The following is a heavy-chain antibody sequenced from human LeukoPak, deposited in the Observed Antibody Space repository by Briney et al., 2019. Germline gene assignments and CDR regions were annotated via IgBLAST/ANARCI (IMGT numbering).Heavy chain of an antibody. D-gene: IGHD3-3*01. CDR2: INHSGST. CDR3: ARGFFEWFRPTYYFDY. J-gene: IGHJ4*02. CDR1: GGSFSGYY. V-gene: IGHV4-34*01. Sequence: SETLSLTCAVYGGSFSGYYWSWIRQPPGKGLEWIGEINHSGSTNYNPSLKSRVTISVDTSKNQFSLKLSSVTAADTAVYYCARGFFEWFRPTYYFDYWGQGTLVTVS.